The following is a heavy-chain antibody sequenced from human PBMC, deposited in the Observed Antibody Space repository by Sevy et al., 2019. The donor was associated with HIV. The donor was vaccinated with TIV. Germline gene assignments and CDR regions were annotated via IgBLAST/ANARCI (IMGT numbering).Heavy chain of an antibody. J-gene: IGHJ6*02. CDR1: GGSISSYY. D-gene: IGHD3-22*01. V-gene: IGHV4-59*01. CDR2: IYYSGST. Sequence: SLTCTVSGGSISSYYWSWIRQPPGKVLEWIGYIYYSGSTNYNPSLKSRVTISVDTSKNQFSLKLSSVTAADTAVYYCARDPYYYDSRGYRINYYGMDVWGQGTTVTVSS. CDR3: ARDPYYYDSRGYRINYYGMDV.